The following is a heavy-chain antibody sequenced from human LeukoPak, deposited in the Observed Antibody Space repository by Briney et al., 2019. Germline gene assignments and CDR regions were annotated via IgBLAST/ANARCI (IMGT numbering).Heavy chain of an antibody. CDR2: INPIFGRA. V-gene: IGHV1-69*05. CDR1: GGTFSSYA. J-gene: IGHJ4*02. D-gene: IGHD1-26*01. CDR3: ASVRNWGSGSFGFDY. Sequence: ASVTVSCKDSGGTFSSYAIRWVRQAPGHGLEWMGRINPIFGRANYAQQFQGRATITTDESTSTAYMELSSLRSEDTAVYYCASVRNWGSGSFGFDYWGQGTLVTVSS.